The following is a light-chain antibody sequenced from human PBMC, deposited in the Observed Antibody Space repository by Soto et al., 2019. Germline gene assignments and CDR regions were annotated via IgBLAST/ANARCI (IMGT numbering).Light chain of an antibody. CDR3: QQYDNLSIT. CDR2: DES. V-gene: IGKV1-33*01. J-gene: IGKJ5*01. Sequence: DLQMTQSPSSLSASVGDRVTITCQASQDISNYLNWYQQKPGKAPKLLIYDESNLETGVPSRFSGSGSGTDFTFTISSLQPEDIATYYCQQYDNLSITFGQGTRLEIK. CDR1: QDISNY.